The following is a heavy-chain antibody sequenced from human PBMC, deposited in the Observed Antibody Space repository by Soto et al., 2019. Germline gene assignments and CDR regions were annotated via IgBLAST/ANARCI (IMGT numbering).Heavy chain of an antibody. Sequence: EVHLVESGGGLVQPGGSLRLSCAASGFSFSNYWMTWVRQAPGKGLEWVANINPDGGAKYYVESVKGRFSISRDNAKNSLYLQMSNLRAEDTAVYYCAKAFYNGNSDFGYWGQGTLVTVYS. CDR1: GFSFSNYW. J-gene: IGHJ4*02. V-gene: IGHV3-7*05. D-gene: IGHD3-10*01. CDR3: AKAFYNGNSDFGY. CDR2: INPDGGAK.